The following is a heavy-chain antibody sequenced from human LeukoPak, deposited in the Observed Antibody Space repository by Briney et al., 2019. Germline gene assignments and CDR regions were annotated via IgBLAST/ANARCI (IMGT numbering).Heavy chain of an antibody. CDR1: GYTFTSYA. CDR2: INTNTGNP. V-gene: IGHV7-4-1*02. J-gene: IGHJ6*03. CDR3: ARRASPYNWNYVGKNYYYMDV. Sequence: ASVKVSCKASGYTFTSYAMNWVRQAPGQGLEWMGWINTNTGNPTYAQGFTGRFVFSLVTSVSTAYLQISSLKAEDTAVYYCARRASPYNWNYVGKNYYYMDVWGKGTTVTVSS. D-gene: IGHD1-7*01.